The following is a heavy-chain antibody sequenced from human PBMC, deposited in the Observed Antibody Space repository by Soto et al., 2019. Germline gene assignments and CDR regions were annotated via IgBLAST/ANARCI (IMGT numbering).Heavy chain of an antibody. CDR1: GFTFSSYA. D-gene: IGHD3-3*01. CDR2: ISGSGGST. Sequence: LSLTCAASGFTFSSYAMSWVRQAPGKGLEWVSAISGSGGSTYYADSVKGRFTISRDNSKNTLYLQMNSLRAEDTAVYYCAKTSLVYYDFWSGYLQPLDYWGQGTLVTVSS. J-gene: IGHJ4*02. CDR3: AKTSLVYYDFWSGYLQPLDY. V-gene: IGHV3-23*01.